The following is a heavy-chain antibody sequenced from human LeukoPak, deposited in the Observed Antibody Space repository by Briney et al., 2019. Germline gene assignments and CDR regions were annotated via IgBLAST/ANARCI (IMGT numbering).Heavy chain of an antibody. V-gene: IGHV3-23*01. CDR1: GFTFSGYA. D-gene: IGHD3-3*01. CDR3: AKDRRGSGYDFWSGYPTNHYYYMDV. CDR2: ISGSGGST. J-gene: IGHJ6*03. Sequence: GGSLRLSCAASGFTFSGYAMSWVRQAPGKGLEWVSAISGSGGSTYYADSVKGRFTISRDNSKNTLYLQMNSLRAEDTAVYYCAKDRRGSGYDFWSGYPTNHYYYMDVWGKGTTVTVSS.